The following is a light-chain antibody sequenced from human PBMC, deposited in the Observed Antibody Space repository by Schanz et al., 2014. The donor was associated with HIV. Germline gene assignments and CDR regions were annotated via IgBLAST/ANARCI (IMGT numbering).Light chain of an antibody. CDR2: GTH. CDR1: AFNVGQNY. CDR3: AAWDSGRGAVV. Sequence: QSVLTQPPSVSAAPGQRVTISCSGSAFNVGQNYVSWYQQLPGTAPKLLIYGTHDRLSEIPDRFSGSKTGTSATLAIVGLQTGDEADYYCAAWDSGRGAVVFGGGTKVTVL. J-gene: IGLJ2*01. V-gene: IGLV1-51*01.